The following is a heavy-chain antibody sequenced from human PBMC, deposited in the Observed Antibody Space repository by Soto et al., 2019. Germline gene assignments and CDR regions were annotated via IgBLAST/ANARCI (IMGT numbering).Heavy chain of an antibody. CDR3: ARERYGDYGRGSFDI. V-gene: IGHV6-1*01. J-gene: IGHJ3*02. Sequence: PSQTLSLTCAISGDSVSNTSTAWNWIRQSPSRGLEWLGRTYYRSKWYNDYAVSVKSRVIINPDTSKNQFSLQLNSVTPEDTAVYYCARERYGDYGRGSFDIWGQGTMVTVSS. CDR1: GDSVSNTSTA. CDR2: TYYRSKWYN. D-gene: IGHD4-17*01.